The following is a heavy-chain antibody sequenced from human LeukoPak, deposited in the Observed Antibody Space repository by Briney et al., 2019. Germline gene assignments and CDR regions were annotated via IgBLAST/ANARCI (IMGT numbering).Heavy chain of an antibody. Sequence: SETLSLTCTVSGGSISSHQWSWIRQPAGKPLEWIGRIYPNGNTHYNPSLTSGVTMSVDTSKNQISLKLSFVTAADTAMYFCARYSGMYPALHSWGQGTLVTVSS. CDR3: ARYSGMYPALHS. CDR1: GGSISSHQ. CDR2: IYPNGNT. D-gene: IGHD1-26*01. V-gene: IGHV4-4*07. J-gene: IGHJ4*02.